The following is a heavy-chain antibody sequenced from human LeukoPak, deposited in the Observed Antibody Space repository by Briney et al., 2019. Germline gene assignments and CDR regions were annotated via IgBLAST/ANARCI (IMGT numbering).Heavy chain of an antibody. D-gene: IGHD3-10*01. CDR1: GGSLRSGGYS. Sequence: SETLSLTCAVSGGSLRSGGYSWGWVRQPPGRGMEWVGYIYHSGRTYYNPTLKSRVTISVDRSKNQFSLKLSSVTAADTAVYYCAREATDYYGSGSYGWFDPWGQGTLVTVSS. V-gene: IGHV4-30-2*01. CDR2: IYHSGRT. CDR3: AREATDYYGSGSYGWFDP. J-gene: IGHJ5*02.